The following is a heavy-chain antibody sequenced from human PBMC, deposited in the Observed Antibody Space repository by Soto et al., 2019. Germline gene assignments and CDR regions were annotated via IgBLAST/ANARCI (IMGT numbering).Heavy chain of an antibody. CDR3: ASHLPYCGGDCYSLDY. V-gene: IGHV4-59*08. CDR2: IYYSAST. D-gene: IGHD2-21*02. Sequence: PSETLSLTCTFSGRSISSYYWSWIRQPPGKGLEWIGYIYYSASTNYSPSLKSRVTISVDTSKNQFSLNLSSVTAADTAVYYCASHLPYCGGDCYSLDYWGQGTLVTVS. J-gene: IGHJ4*02. CDR1: GRSISSYY.